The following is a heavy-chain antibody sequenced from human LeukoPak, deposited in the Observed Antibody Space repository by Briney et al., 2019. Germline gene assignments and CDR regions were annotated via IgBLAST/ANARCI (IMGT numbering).Heavy chain of an antibody. CDR2: ISYDGSNK. Sequence: GGSLRLSCAASGFTFSNYGMHWVRQAPGKGLEWVVVISYDGSNKYYADSVKGRFTISRDNSKNTLYLQMNGLRAEDTAVYYCANGYYYGSGSYYKEAFDIWGQGTMVTVSS. D-gene: IGHD3-10*01. J-gene: IGHJ3*02. CDR1: GFTFSNYG. CDR3: ANGYYYGSGSYYKEAFDI. V-gene: IGHV3-30*18.